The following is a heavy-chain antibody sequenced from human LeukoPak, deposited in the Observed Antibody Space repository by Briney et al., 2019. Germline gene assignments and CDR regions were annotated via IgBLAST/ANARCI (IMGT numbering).Heavy chain of an antibody. J-gene: IGHJ6*03. CDR3: ASGWSYYYYYMDV. Sequence: GGSLRLSCAASGFTFSSYWMSWVRQAPGKGLEWVANIKQDGSEKYYVDSVKGRFTISRDNAKNSLYLQMNSLRAEDTAVYYCASGWSYYYYYMDVWGKGTTVTVSS. CDR1: GFTFSSYW. CDR2: IKQDGSEK. D-gene: IGHD6-19*01. V-gene: IGHV3-7*01.